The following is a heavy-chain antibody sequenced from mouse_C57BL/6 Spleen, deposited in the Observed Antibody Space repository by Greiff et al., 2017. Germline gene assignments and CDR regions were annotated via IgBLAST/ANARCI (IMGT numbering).Heavy chain of an antibody. V-gene: IGHV1-59*01. CDR3: ARKGVLLRPQGAMDD. CDR1: GYTFTSYW. CDR2: IDPSDSYT. D-gene: IGHD1-1*01. J-gene: IGHJ4*01. Sequence: QVQLQQPGAELVRPGTSVKLSCKASGYTFTSYWMHWVKQRPGQGLEWIGVIDPSDSYTTYNQKFKGKATLPVDTSSSTAYMQLSSRTTEDSAVYYWARKGVLLRPQGAMDDWGQGTSVTVSS.